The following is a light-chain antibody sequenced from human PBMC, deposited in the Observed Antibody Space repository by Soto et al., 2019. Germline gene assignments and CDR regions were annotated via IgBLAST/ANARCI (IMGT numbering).Light chain of an antibody. Sequence: EIVLTQSPGTLSLSPGERATLSCRASQSVSSSYLAWYQQKPGQAPRLLIYGASTRATGIPDRFSGSGSGTDFTLTITRLEPEVFAVYYCQQYSSSPYTFGQGTKVEIK. CDR1: QSVSSSY. V-gene: IGKV3-20*01. CDR2: GAS. CDR3: QQYSSSPYT. J-gene: IGKJ2*01.